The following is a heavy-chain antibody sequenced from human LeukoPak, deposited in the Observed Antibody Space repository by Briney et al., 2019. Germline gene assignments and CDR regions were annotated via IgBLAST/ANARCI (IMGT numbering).Heavy chain of an antibody. CDR1: GYTFTSYG. CDR3: AREVAGDVDTALYYFDY. Sequence: ASVKVSCKASGYTFTSYGISWVRQAPGQGLEWMGWISTYNGNTNYAQKLQGRVTMTTDTSTSTAYMELRSLRSDDTAVYYWAREVAGDVDTALYYFDYWGQGTLVTVSS. D-gene: IGHD5-18*01. CDR2: ISTYNGNT. J-gene: IGHJ4*02. V-gene: IGHV1-18*01.